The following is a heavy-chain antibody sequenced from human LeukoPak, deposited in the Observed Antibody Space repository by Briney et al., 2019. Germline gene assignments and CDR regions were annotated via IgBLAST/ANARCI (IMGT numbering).Heavy chain of an antibody. CDR1: GFTFSSYW. D-gene: IGHD1-26*01. CDR2: INSDGSST. CDR3: ARPSGSYLDAFDI. Sequence: GGSLRLSCAASGFTFSSYWMHWVRQAPGKGLVWVSRINSDGSSTSYADSVRGRFTISRDNAKNTLYLQMNSLRAEDTAVYYCARPSGSYLDAFDIWGQGTMVTVSS. V-gene: IGHV3-74*01. J-gene: IGHJ3*02.